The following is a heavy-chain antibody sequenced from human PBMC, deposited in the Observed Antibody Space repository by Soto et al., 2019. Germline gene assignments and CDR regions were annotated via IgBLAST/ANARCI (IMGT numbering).Heavy chain of an antibody. V-gene: IGHV3-48*04. CDR1: GFTFSSYA. Sequence: GGSLRLSCAASGFTFSSYAMTWVRQAPGKGLEWLSYISHSGSTIYYADSVRGRFTISRDNAQNSVFLQMNTLRAEDTAMYGSSGSYADGMDVWGQGTTVTVSS. D-gene: IGHD1-26*01. CDR2: ISHSGSTI. J-gene: IGHJ6*02. CDR3: SGSYADGMDV.